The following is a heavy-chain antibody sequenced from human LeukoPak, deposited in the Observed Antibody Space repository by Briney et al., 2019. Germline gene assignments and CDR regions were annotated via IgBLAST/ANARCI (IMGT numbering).Heavy chain of an antibody. CDR3: ARTPVYYYGMDV. CDR1: GGTFSSYA. CDR2: IIPIFGTA. Sequence: ASVKVSCKASGGTFSSYAISWVRQAPGQGLEWMGGIIPIFGTANYAQKFQGRVTITADESTSTAYMELSSLRSEDTAVYYYARTPVYYYGMDVWGQGTTVTVSS. V-gene: IGHV1-69*13. D-gene: IGHD4-17*01. J-gene: IGHJ6*02.